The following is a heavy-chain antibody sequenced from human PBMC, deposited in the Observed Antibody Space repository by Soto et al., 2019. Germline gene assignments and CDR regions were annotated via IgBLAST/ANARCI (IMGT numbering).Heavy chain of an antibody. D-gene: IGHD1-26*01. CDR3: AKGGAIVAAGTRVYIYNAMDV. V-gene: IGHV1-2*02. Sequence: ASVKVSCKASGYTFTGYYVHWVRQAPGQGLEWMGWINPNSGDTYLAQRFQGRVTMNRDTSIGTAYMELRGLTSDDTAEYYCAKGGAIVAAGTRVYIYNAMDVWGQGTTVTVSS. CDR1: GYTFTGYY. CDR2: INPNSGDT. J-gene: IGHJ6*02.